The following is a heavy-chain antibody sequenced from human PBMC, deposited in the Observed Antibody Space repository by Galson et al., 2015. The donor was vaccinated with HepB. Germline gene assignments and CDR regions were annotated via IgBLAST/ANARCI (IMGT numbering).Heavy chain of an antibody. D-gene: IGHD6-13*01. CDR2: ISYDGSNK. CDR3: ARGPGSSSWHNWFDP. CDR1: GSTFSSYA. J-gene: IGHJ5*02. Sequence: SLRLSCAASGSTFSSYAMHWVRQAPGKGLEWVAVISYDGSNKYYADSVKGRFTISRDNSKNTLYLQMNSLRAEDTAVYYCARGPGSSSWHNWFDPWGQGTLVTVSS. V-gene: IGHV3-30-3*01.